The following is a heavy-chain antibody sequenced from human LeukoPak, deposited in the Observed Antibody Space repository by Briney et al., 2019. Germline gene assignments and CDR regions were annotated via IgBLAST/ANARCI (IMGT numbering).Heavy chain of an antibody. J-gene: IGHJ5*02. CDR1: GYTFTSYG. CDR2: IIPIFGTA. D-gene: IGHD5-18*01. V-gene: IGHV1-69*13. Sequence: ASVKVSCKASGYTFTSYGISWVRQAPGQGLEWMGGIIPIFGTANYAQKFQGRVTITADESTSTAYMELSSLRSEDTAVYYCARDGPWGFVYSFVDTAMGIDWWFDPWGQGTLVTVSS. CDR3: ARDGPWGFVYSFVDTAMGIDWWFDP.